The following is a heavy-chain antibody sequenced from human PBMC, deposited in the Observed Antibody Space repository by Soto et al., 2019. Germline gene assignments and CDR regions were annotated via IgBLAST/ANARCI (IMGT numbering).Heavy chain of an antibody. CDR2: ISYDGSNK. J-gene: IGHJ5*02. D-gene: IGHD5-18*01. Sequence: QVQLVESGGGVVQPGRSLRLSCAASGFTFSSYGMHWVRQAPGKGLEWVAVISYDGSNKYYADSVKGRFTISRDNSKNTLYLQMNSLRAEDTAVYYCAKEGEDTARAVNWFDPWGQGTLVTVSS. CDR3: AKEGEDTARAVNWFDP. V-gene: IGHV3-30*18. CDR1: GFTFSSYG.